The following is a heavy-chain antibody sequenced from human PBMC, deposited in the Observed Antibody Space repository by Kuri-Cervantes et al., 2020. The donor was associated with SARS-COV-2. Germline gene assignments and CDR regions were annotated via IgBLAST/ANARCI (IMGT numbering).Heavy chain of an antibody. V-gene: IGHV1-18*01. J-gene: IGHJ6*03. D-gene: IGHD5-12*01. CDR1: GGTFSSYA. Sequence: ASVKVSCKASGGTFSSYAISWVRQAPRQGLEWMGWISAYNGNTNFAQKLQGRVTMTTDTSTSTAYMELRSLRSDDTAVYYCALGYWGSGYPRLYYHMDAWGKGTTVTVSS. CDR2: ISAYNGNT. CDR3: ALGYWGSGYPRLYYHMDA.